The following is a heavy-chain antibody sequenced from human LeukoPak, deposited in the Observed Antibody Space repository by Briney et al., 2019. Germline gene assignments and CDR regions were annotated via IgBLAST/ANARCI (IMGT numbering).Heavy chain of an antibody. D-gene: IGHD3-10*01. J-gene: IGHJ6*02. CDR1: GFTFSSYS. CDR3: ARDRGYGSDV. V-gene: IGHV3-21*01. CDR2: MSSSSSYI. Sequence: GGSLRLSCAASGFTFSSYSMNWVRQAPGKGLEWVSSMSSSSSYIYYADSVKGRFTISRDNAKNSLYLQMNSLRAGDTAVYYCARDRGYGSDVWGQGTTVTVSS.